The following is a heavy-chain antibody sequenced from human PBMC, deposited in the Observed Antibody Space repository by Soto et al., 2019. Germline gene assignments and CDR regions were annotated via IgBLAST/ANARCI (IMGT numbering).Heavy chain of an antibody. CDR1: GASIGDYY. D-gene: IGHD3-10*01. CDR2: VYFTGSTTY. J-gene: IGHJ4*02. V-gene: IGHV4-59*01. Sequence: QVELQESGPGLVKLSETLSRTCTFPGASIGDYYWSWIRQPPGKGLEWIGYVYFTGSTTYNYNPSLKSRVVISIDTAKKQFSLNLGSVTAAVTAIYYCATGRVFYGSEYWGQGTLVTVSS. CDR3: ATGRVFYGSEY.